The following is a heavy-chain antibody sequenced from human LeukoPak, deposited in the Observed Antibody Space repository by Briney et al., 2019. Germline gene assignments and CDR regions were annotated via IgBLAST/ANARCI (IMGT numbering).Heavy chain of an antibody. CDR2: INSNNGVS. J-gene: IGHJ4*02. CDR3: ARRFCTGGSCYLDN. Sequence: ASVKVSCKASGYTFTGYYIHWVRLAPGQGLAWMGRINSNNGVSNYAQRFQGRVTMTRDTSISTAYMELSGLTSDDTAVYYCARRFCTGGSCYLDNWGQGTLVTVTS. V-gene: IGHV1-2*02. CDR1: GYTFTGYY. D-gene: IGHD2-15*01.